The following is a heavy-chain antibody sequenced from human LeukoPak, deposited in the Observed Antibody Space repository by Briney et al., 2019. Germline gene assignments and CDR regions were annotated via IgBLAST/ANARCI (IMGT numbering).Heavy chain of an antibody. CDR3: ARDTGAAGYCSGGSCYV. V-gene: IGHV1-69*05. CDR2: IIPIFGTA. Sequence: GASVKVSCKASGGTFSSYAISWVRQAPGQGLEWMGRIIPIFGTANYAQKCQGRVTITTDESTSTAYMELSSLRSEDTAVYYCARDTGAAGYCSGGSCYVWGQGTLVTVSS. CDR1: GGTFSSYA. J-gene: IGHJ4*02. D-gene: IGHD2-15*01.